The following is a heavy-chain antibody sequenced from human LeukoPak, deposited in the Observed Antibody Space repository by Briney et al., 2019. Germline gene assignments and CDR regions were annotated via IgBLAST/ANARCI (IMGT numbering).Heavy chain of an antibody. CDR3: AKEVQWLVPFDY. Sequence: PGRSLRLSCAASGFTFSSYGMHWVRQAPGKGLEWVAVISYDGSNKYYADSVKGRFTISRDNSKNTLYLQMNSLRAEDTAVYYCAKEVQWLVPFDYWGQGTLVTVSS. V-gene: IGHV3-30*18. D-gene: IGHD6-19*01. CDR1: GFTFSSYG. J-gene: IGHJ4*02. CDR2: ISYDGSNK.